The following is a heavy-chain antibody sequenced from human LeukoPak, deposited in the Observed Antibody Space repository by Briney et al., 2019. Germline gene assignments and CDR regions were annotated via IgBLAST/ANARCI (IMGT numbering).Heavy chain of an antibody. V-gene: IGHV3-23*01. Sequence: PGGSLRLSCAASGFTFSSYAMSWVRQAPGKGLEWVSGISGSGDTTYYADSVKGRFTISRDNSKNTLYLQMNSLRAEDTAVYYCAILRSMSYYPDFVWGQGTLVTVSS. D-gene: IGHD2-21*01. CDR3: AILRSMSYYPDFV. CDR1: GFTFSSYA. CDR2: ISGSGDTT. J-gene: IGHJ4*02.